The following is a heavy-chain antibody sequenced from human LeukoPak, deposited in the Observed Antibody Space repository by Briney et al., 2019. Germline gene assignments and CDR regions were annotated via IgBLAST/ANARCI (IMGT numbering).Heavy chain of an antibody. CDR1: GFTFSSYA. CDR2: ISGSGGST. V-gene: IGHV3-23*01. CDR3: AKGDDYGDIGGPGGMDV. Sequence: PGGSLRLSCAASGFTFSSYAMSWVRQAPGKGLEWVSAISGSGGSTYYADSVKGRFTISRDNSKNTLYLQMNNLRAEDTAVYYCAKGDDYGDIGGPGGMDVWGQGTTVTVSS. D-gene: IGHD4-17*01. J-gene: IGHJ6*02.